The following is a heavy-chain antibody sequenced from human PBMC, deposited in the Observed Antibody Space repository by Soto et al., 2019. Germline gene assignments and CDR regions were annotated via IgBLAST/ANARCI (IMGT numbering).Heavy chain of an antibody. V-gene: IGHV1-69*06. Sequence: QAHLAQSGAEVKKPGSSVTVSCKASGGTCNSYGISWVQQAPGQGLDWMGVIIPLYGTVNYAQKCQGRVSITADKSTSTAYMDLNSLRSDDTAVYYCARVRVIRGVIPSHFGLWGQGTQVTVSS. CDR2: IIPLYGTV. CDR3: ARVRVIRGVIPSHFGL. J-gene: IGHJ4*02. D-gene: IGHD3-10*01. CDR1: GGTCNSYG.